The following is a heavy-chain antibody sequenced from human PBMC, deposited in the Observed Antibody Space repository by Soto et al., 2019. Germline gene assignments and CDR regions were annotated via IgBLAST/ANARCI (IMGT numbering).Heavy chain of an antibody. CDR2: ISSSSSYR. CDR1: GFTFSSYS. J-gene: IGHJ6*03. V-gene: IGHV3-21*01. D-gene: IGHD3-16*02. CDR3: ARWGPFEVVSYYDYIWGSYRCVRSYYYMDV. Sequence: EVQLVESGGGLVKPGGSLRLSCAASGFTFSSYSMNWVRQAPGKGLEWVSSISSSSSYRYYADSVKGRFTISRDNAKNSLYLQMNSLRAEDTAVYYCARWGPFEVVSYYDYIWGSYRCVRSYYYMDVWGKGTTVTVSS.